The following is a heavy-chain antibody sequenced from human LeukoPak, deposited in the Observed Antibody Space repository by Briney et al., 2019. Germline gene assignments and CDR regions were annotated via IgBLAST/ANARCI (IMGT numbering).Heavy chain of an antibody. D-gene: IGHD3-16*01. CDR3: ARADGGGMITFGGVPFDY. V-gene: IGHV1-46*01. CDR1: GGTFSSYA. Sequence: GASVKVSCKASGGTFSSYAISWVRQAPGQGLEWMGIINPSGGSTSYAQKFQGRVTMTRDTSTSTVYMELSSLRSEDTAVYYCARADGGGMITFGGVPFDYWGQGTLVTVSS. CDR2: INPSGGST. J-gene: IGHJ4*02.